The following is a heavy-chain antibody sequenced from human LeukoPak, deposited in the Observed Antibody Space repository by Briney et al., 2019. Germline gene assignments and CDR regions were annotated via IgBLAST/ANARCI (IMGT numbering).Heavy chain of an antibody. V-gene: IGHV4-61*01. D-gene: IGHD1-26*01. J-gene: IGHJ4*02. CDR2: IYYSGST. CDR3: ARDEVGAKVY. Sequence: MASETLSLTCTVSGVSVSSGSYYWRWIRQPPGKGLEWIGYIYYSGSTNYNPSLQSRVTISVDTSKNQFSLKLRSVTAADTAVYYCARDEVGAKVYWGQGILVTVSS. CDR1: GVSVSSGSYY.